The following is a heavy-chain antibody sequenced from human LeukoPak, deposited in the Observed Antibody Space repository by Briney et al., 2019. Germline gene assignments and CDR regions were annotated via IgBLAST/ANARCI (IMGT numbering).Heavy chain of an antibody. CDR3: AGQARPGSAEGAFDI. V-gene: IGHV3-13*05. D-gene: IGHD2-2*01. CDR1: GFTFSSYD. J-gene: IGHJ3*02. CDR2: ISTAGDP. Sequence: PGGSLRLSCAASGFTFSSYDMHWVRQDKGKGLEWVSAISTAGDPYYLGSVKGRFTISRENAKNSFYLQMNSLRAGDTAVYYCAGQARPGSAEGAFDIWGQGTMVTVSP.